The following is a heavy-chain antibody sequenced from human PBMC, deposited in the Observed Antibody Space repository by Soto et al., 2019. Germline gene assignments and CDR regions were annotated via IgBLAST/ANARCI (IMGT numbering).Heavy chain of an antibody. J-gene: IGHJ3*02. CDR3: TSPAYCGGDCYSFGDAFDI. CDR2: IRSKANSYAT. D-gene: IGHD2-21*01. V-gene: IGHV3-73*01. Sequence: EVQLVESGGGLVQPGGSLKLSCAASGFTFSGSAMHWVRQASGKGLEWVGRIRSKANSYATAYAASVKGRFTISRDDSKNTAYLQMNSLKTEDTAVYHCTSPAYCGGDCYSFGDAFDIWGQGTMVTVSS. CDR1: GFTFSGSA.